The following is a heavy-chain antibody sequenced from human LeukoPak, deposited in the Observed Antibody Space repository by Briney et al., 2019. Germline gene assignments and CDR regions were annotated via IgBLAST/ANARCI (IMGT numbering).Heavy chain of an antibody. CDR1: GFTVSSNY. J-gene: IGHJ3*02. CDR3: ARDLRYSSSWYGAFDI. V-gene: IGHV3-53*01. D-gene: IGHD6-13*01. Sequence: PGGSLRLSCAASGFTVSSNYMSWVRQAPGKGLEWVSVIYSGGSTYYADSVKGRFTISRDNSKNTLYLQMNSLRAEDTAVYYCARDLRYSSSWYGAFDIWGQGTMVTVSS. CDR2: IYSGGST.